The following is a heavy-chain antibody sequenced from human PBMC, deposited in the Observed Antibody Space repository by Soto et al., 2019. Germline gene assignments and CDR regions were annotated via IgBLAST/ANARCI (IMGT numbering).Heavy chain of an antibody. V-gene: IGHV4-34*01. CDR2: INHSGST. CDR1: GGSFSGYY. J-gene: IGHJ5*02. CDR3: ARKGGLTTLRWFDP. Sequence: SATLSLTCAVYGGSFSGYYWSWVRQPPGKGLEWIGEINHSGSTNYNPSLKSRVTISVDTSKNQFSLKLSSVTAADTAVYYCARKGGLTTLRWFDPWGQGTLVTVSS. D-gene: IGHD4-4*01.